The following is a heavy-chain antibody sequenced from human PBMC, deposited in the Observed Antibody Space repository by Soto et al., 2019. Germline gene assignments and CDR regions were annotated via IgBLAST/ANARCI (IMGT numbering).Heavy chain of an antibody. J-gene: IGHJ6*02. V-gene: IGHV1-18*04. Sequence: ASVKVSCKASGYTFTSYGISWVRQAPGQGLEWMGWISAYNGNTNYAQKLQGRVTMTTDTSTSTAYIELRSLRSDDTAVYYCARDDGDTAMLFVGLKYYYYGMDVWGQGTTVTVSS. D-gene: IGHD5-18*01. CDR1: GYTFTSYG. CDR2: ISAYNGNT. CDR3: ARDDGDTAMLFVGLKYYYYGMDV.